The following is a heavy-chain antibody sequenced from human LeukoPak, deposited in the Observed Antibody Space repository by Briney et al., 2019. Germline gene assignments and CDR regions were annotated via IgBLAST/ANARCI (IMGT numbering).Heavy chain of an antibody. Sequence: PGGSLRLSCAASGFTFSSYAMSWVRQAPGKGLEWVSAISGSGGSTYYADSVKGRFTISRDNSKNTLYLQMNSLRAEDTAVYYCAKEGRGYSGYDPYFDYWGQGTLVTVSS. J-gene: IGHJ4*02. D-gene: IGHD5-12*01. CDR1: GFTFSSYA. CDR2: ISGSGGST. V-gene: IGHV3-23*01. CDR3: AKEGRGYSGYDPYFDY.